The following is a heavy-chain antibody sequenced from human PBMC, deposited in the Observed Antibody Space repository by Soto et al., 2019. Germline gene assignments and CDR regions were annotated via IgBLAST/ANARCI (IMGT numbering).Heavy chain of an antibody. D-gene: IGHD3-10*01. CDR3: ARDTLTMVRGVAGDYYYYGMDV. CDR1: GGSISSGGYY. J-gene: IGHJ6*02. Sequence: QVQLQEAGPGLVKPSQTLSLTCTVSGGSISSGGYYWSWIRQHPGKGLEWIGYIYYRGSTYYNPSLKSRVTISVDTSKNQFSLKLSSVTAADTAVYYCARDTLTMVRGVAGDYYYYGMDVWGQGTTVTVSS. CDR2: IYYRGST. V-gene: IGHV4-31*03.